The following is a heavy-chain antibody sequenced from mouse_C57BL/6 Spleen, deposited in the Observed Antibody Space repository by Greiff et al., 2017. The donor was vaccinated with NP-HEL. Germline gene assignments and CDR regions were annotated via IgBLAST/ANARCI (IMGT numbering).Heavy chain of an antibody. CDR2: ISYDGSN. CDR3: ARPLITTVVAPYYAMDY. V-gene: IGHV3-6*01. D-gene: IGHD1-1*01. Sequence: EVQLQESGPGLVKPSQSLSLTCSVTGYSITSGYYWNWIRQFPGNKLEWMGYISYDGSNNYNPSLKNRISITRDTSKNQFFLKLKSVTTEDTATYYCARPLITTVVAPYYAMDYWGQGTSVTVSS. J-gene: IGHJ4*01. CDR1: GYSITSGYY.